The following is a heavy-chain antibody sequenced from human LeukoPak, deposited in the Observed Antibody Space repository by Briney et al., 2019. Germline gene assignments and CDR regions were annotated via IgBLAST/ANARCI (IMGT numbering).Heavy chain of an antibody. V-gene: IGHV1-18*01. J-gene: IGHJ3*02. Sequence: ASVKVSCKASGYTFTSYGISWVRQAPGQGLEWMGWISAYNGNTNYAQKLQGRVTMTTDTSTSTAYMELRSLRSDDTAVYYCARDDYGDYDWSAFDIWGQGTMVTVSS. CDR2: ISAYNGNT. D-gene: IGHD4-17*01. CDR3: ARDDYGDYDWSAFDI. CDR1: GYTFTSYG.